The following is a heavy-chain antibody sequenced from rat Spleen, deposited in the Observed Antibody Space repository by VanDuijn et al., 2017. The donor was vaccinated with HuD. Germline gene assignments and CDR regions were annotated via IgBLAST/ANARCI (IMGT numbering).Heavy chain of an antibody. Sequence: EVQLVESGGGLVQPGRSLKLSCAASGFTFSDYGVAWVRQAPTKGLEWVATISYGDSSGHSSTYYRDSVKGRFTISGDDAKTTLYLQMDSLRPEDTATYYCARLTPFDYWGQGVMVTVSS. CDR2: ISYGDSSGHSST. CDR1: GFTFSDYG. CDR3: ARLTPFDY. D-gene: IGHD3-4*01. J-gene: IGHJ2*01. V-gene: IGHV5-29*01.